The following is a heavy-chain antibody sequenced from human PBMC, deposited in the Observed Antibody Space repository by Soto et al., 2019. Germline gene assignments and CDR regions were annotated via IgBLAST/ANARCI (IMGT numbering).Heavy chain of an antibody. J-gene: IGHJ3*02. D-gene: IGHD6-19*01. CDR1: GFTFSNAW. Sequence: TGGSLRLSCAASGFTFSNAWMSWVRQAPGKGLEWVGRIKSKTDGGTTDFPAPVKGRFSISRDESENTVFLQMNSLRTEDTAVYYCNTEMRNRSGWNGAFDIWGQGTMVTVSS. CDR3: NTEMRNRSGWNGAFDI. CDR2: IKSKTDGGTT. V-gene: IGHV3-15*01.